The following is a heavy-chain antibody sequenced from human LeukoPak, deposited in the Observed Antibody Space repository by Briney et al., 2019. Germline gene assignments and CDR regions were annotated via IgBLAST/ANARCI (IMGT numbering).Heavy chain of an antibody. D-gene: IGHD1-26*01. Sequence: GGSLRLSCAASGFTFSSYEMNWVRQAPGKGLEWVSYISSSGSTIYYADSVKGRLTISRDNAKNSLYLQMNSLRAEDTAVYYCARDEFTNSGSFYDRSGSWLKRAQKKSVPFGMDVWGQGTTVTVSS. CDR2: ISSSGSTI. CDR1: GFTFSSYE. J-gene: IGHJ6*02. CDR3: ARDEFTNSGSFYDRSGSWLKRAQKKSVPFGMDV. V-gene: IGHV3-48*03.